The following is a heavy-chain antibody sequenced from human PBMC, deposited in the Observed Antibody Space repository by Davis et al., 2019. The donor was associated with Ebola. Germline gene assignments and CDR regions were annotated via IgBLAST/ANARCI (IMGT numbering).Heavy chain of an antibody. CDR3: AREATPSMIRGVIITDGYYMDV. Sequence: PSETLSLTCAVYGGSFSGYYWSWIRQPPGKGLEWIGEINHSGSTNYNPSLKSRVTISVDTSKNQFSLKLSSVTAADTAVYYCAREATPSMIRGVIITDGYYMDVWGKGTTVTVSS. V-gene: IGHV4-34*01. D-gene: IGHD3-10*01. CDR2: INHSGST. J-gene: IGHJ6*03. CDR1: GGSFSGYY.